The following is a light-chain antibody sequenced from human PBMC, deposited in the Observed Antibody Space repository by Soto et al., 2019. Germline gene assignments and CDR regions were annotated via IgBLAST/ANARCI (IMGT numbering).Light chain of an antibody. CDR1: QSLGTN. CDR2: GAS. CDR3: QQYNNWPPYT. Sequence: EVVMTQSPATLSVSPGASATLSCTASQSLGTNLAWYQQKPGQAPRLLLYGASTRATGIPARFSGSGSGTEFTLTISSLQSEDFAPYYCQQYNNWPPYTFGQVIKLEIK. V-gene: IGKV3D-15*01. J-gene: IGKJ2*01.